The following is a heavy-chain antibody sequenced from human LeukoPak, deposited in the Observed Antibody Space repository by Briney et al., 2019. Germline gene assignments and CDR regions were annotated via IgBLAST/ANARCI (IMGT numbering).Heavy chain of an antibody. V-gene: IGHV3-21*06. CDR1: GFTFSSYT. CDR3: ARGLSGYSSSLGY. D-gene: IGHD6-6*01. Sequence: GGSLRLSCAASGFTFSSYTMNWVRQAPGKGLEWVSSISSSSSYIYYAESVKGRFTTSRDNAKNTLYLQMNSLRAEDTAVYYCARGLSGYSSSLGYWGQGTLVTVSS. CDR2: ISSSSSYI. J-gene: IGHJ4*02.